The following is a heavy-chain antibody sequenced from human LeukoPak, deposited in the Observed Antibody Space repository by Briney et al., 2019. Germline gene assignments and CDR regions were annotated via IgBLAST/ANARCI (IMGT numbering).Heavy chain of an antibody. V-gene: IGHV3-23*01. CDR3: AKSTSYYFGSGSYSYGFDY. CDR2: INDSGGST. J-gene: IGHJ4*02. D-gene: IGHD3-10*01. Sequence: GGSLRLSCAASGFTFSSYAMSWVRQAPGKGLEWVSTINDSGGSTYYPDSVKGRFTISRDNSKNTLYPQMSSLRADDTAVYYCAKSTSYYFGSGSYSYGFDYWGQGTLVTVSS. CDR1: GFTFSSYA.